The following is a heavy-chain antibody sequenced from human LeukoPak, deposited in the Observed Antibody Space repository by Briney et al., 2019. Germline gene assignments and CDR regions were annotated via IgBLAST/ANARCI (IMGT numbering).Heavy chain of an antibody. CDR2: ISSSSSTI. Sequence: GGSLRLSCAASGFTFSSYSMNWVRPAPGKGLEWVSYISSSSSTIYYADSVKGRFTISRDNAKNSLYLQMNSLRAEDTAVYYCARETDSDAFDIWGQGTMVTVSS. D-gene: IGHD3/OR15-3a*01. V-gene: IGHV3-48*01. CDR1: GFTFSSYS. CDR3: ARETDSDAFDI. J-gene: IGHJ3*02.